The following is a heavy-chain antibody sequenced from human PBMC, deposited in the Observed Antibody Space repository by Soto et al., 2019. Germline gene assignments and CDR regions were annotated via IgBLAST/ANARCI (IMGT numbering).Heavy chain of an antibody. CDR3: AKDPVVAATVSDDAFDI. Sequence: GGSLRLSCAASGFTYTRYSMNWVRQAPGKGLEWVSSISSTTNYIYYGDSMKGRFTISRDNAKNALYLQMNSLRAKDTAVYYCAKDPVVAATVSDDAFDIWGQGTMVTVSS. D-gene: IGHD2-15*01. J-gene: IGHJ3*02. V-gene: IGHV3-21*04. CDR2: ISSTTNYI. CDR1: GFTYTRYS.